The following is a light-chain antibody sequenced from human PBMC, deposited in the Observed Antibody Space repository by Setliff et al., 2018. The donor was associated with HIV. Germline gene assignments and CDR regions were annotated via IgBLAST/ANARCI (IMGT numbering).Light chain of an antibody. CDR3: GTWDSSLSAGV. Sequence: VLTQPPSVSAAPGQKVTISCSGSSSNIGNNYVSWYQQLPGTAPKLLIYENNKRPSGIPDRFSGSKSGTSATLGITGLQTGDEADYYRGTWDSSLSAGVFGTGTKVTVL. J-gene: IGLJ1*01. V-gene: IGLV1-51*02. CDR1: SSNIGNNY. CDR2: ENN.